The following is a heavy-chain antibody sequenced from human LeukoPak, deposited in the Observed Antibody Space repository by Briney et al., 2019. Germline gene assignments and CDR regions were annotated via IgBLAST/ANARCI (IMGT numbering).Heavy chain of an antibody. Sequence: SETLSLTCTVSGGSISSYYWSWIRQPPGKGLEWIGYIYYSGSTNYNPSLKSRVTMSVDTSKNQFSLKLSSVTAADTAVYYCARDQSIPRLDYGDYSPFDYWGQGTLVTVSS. D-gene: IGHD4-17*01. CDR1: GGSISSYY. J-gene: IGHJ4*02. CDR3: ARDQSIPRLDYGDYSPFDY. CDR2: IYYSGST. V-gene: IGHV4-59*12.